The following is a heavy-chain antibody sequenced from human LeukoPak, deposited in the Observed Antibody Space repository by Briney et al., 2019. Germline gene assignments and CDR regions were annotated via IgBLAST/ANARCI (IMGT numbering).Heavy chain of an antibody. CDR3: AREGPIYRIFDY. CDR2: IYYSGST. D-gene: IGHD1-14*01. V-gene: IGHV4-59*12. CDR1: GGSISSYY. J-gene: IGHJ4*02. Sequence: SETLSLTCTVSGGSISSYYWSWIRQPPGKGLEWIGYIYYSGSTNYNPSLKSRVTISADTSKNQFSLKLSSVTAADTAVYYCAREGPIYRIFDYWGQGTLVTVSS.